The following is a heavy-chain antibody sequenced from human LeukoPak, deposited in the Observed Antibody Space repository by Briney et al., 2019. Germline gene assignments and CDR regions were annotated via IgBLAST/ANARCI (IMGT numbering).Heavy chain of an antibody. J-gene: IGHJ4*02. CDR2: ISSSGTTI. D-gene: IGHD6-19*01. V-gene: IGHV3-48*03. CDR1: GFTFSSYA. Sequence: PGGSLRLSCVASGFTFSSYAMSWVRQAPGKGLEWLSYISSSGTTIYYADSVKGRFTISRDNAKNSLYLQMNSLRAEDTAVYYCARGKQWLLPNYFDYWGQGTLVTVSS. CDR3: ARGKQWLLPNYFDY.